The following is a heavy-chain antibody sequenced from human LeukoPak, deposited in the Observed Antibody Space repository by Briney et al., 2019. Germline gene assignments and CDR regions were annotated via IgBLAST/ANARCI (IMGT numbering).Heavy chain of an antibody. CDR3: ASSGSSWFSTRYYYGMDV. D-gene: IGHD6-13*01. V-gene: IGHV4-59*12. J-gene: IGHJ6*02. CDR2: IYYSGST. Sequence: SETLSLTCTVSGGSISSYYWSWIRQPPGKGLEWIGYIYYSGSTNYNPSLKSRVTISVDTSKNQFSLKLSSVTAADTAVYYFASSGSSWFSTRYYYGMDVWGQGTTVTVSS. CDR1: GGSISSYY.